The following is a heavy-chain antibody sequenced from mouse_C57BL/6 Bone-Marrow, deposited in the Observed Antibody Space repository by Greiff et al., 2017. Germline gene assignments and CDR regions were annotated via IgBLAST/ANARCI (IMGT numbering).Heavy chain of an antibody. D-gene: IGHD2-3*01. Sequence: QVQLQQSGPELARPWASVKISCQAFYTFSRRVHFAIRDTNYWMQWVKQRPGQGLEWIGAIYPGNGDTSYNQKFKGKAPLTADKSSSAAYMQLSSLTSEDSAVYFCARRHYDGYSSWFAYRGQGTLVTVSA. J-gene: IGHJ3*01. CDR1: YTFSRRVH. CDR3: SEDSAVYFCARRHYDGYSSWFAY. V-gene: IGHV1-87*01. CDR2: GQGLEWIG.